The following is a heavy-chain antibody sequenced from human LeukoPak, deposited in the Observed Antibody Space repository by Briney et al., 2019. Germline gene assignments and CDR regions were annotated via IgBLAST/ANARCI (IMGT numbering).Heavy chain of an antibody. V-gene: IGHV4-38-2*02. J-gene: IGHJ4*02. D-gene: IGHD2-8*01. CDR1: GDSISSGAYC. CDR2: IYHSGST. CDR3: ARVSILYREFFDY. Sequence: SETLSLTCTASGDSISSGAYCWSWIRQPPGKGLEWIGSIYHSGSTYYNPSLKSRVTISVDTSKNQFSLKLSSVTAADTAVYYCARVSILYREFFDYWGQGTLVTVSS.